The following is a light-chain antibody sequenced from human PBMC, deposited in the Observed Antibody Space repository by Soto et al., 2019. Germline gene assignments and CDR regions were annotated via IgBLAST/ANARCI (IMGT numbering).Light chain of an antibody. Sequence: EIVLTQSPGTLSLSPGERATLSCRATQSVTSNYLAWYQQKPGQAPRLLINGASSRATGIPDRFSGSGSGTDFTLTISRLEPEDFAVYYCQQYGSSPLTFGGGTKVEMK. CDR1: QSVTSNY. CDR3: QQYGSSPLT. V-gene: IGKV3-20*01. CDR2: GAS. J-gene: IGKJ4*01.